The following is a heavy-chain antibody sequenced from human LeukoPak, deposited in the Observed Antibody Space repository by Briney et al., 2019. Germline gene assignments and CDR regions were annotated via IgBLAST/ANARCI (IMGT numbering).Heavy chain of an antibody. D-gene: IGHD2-21*02. Sequence: GGSLRLSCAASGFTFSSYAMSWVRQAPGKGLDGVSAISGSGGSTYYADSVKGRFTISRDNSKNTLYLQMNSLRAEDTAVYYCAKWMTAIRGYFDYWGQGTLVTVSS. V-gene: IGHV3-23*01. J-gene: IGHJ4*02. CDR1: GFTFSSYA. CDR2: ISGSGGST. CDR3: AKWMTAIRGYFDY.